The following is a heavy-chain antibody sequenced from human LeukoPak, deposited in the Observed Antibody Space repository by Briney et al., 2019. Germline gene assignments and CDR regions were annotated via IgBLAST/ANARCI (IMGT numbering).Heavy chain of an antibody. V-gene: IGHV4-59*08. J-gene: IGHJ6*02. CDR3: ARCSRGTSVGMDV. Sequence: SETLSLTCSVSGGSLSNYYWTWIRQPPGKGLEWIGYIYNSGTTNYNPSLKSRVTISLDTSKNQLSLKLTSVTAADTAVYYCARCSRGTSVGMDVWGQGTTVTVSS. D-gene: IGHD1-1*01. CDR2: IYNSGTT. CDR1: GGSLSNYY.